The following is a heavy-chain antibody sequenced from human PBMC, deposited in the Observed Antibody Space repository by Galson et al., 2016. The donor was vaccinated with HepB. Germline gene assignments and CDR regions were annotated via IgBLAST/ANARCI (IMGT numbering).Heavy chain of an antibody. D-gene: IGHD2-2*03. CDR3: AKEGYVLDIVVVPAHY. J-gene: IGHJ4*02. CDR2: ISGSGGTT. V-gene: IGHV3-23*01. CDR1: GFTFSSYA. Sequence: SLRLSCAASGFTFSSYAMTWIRQAPGKGLEWVSSISGSGGTTHYADSVKGRFTISRDNSKNTLYLQMNSLRAEDTALYYCAKEGYVLDIVVVPAHYWGQGTLVTVSS.